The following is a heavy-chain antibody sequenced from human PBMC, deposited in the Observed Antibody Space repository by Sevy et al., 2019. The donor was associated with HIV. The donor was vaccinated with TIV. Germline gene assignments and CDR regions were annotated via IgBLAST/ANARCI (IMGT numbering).Heavy chain of an antibody. Sequence: GGSLRLSCAASGFTFSSYGMHWVRQAPGKGLEWVAFIRYDGSNKYYADSVKGRFTISRDNSKNMLYLQMNSLRAEDTAVYYCAKGSDFWSGTFDYWGQGTLVTVSS. D-gene: IGHD3-3*01. CDR3: AKGSDFWSGTFDY. V-gene: IGHV3-30*02. CDR1: GFTFSSYG. J-gene: IGHJ4*02. CDR2: IRYDGSNK.